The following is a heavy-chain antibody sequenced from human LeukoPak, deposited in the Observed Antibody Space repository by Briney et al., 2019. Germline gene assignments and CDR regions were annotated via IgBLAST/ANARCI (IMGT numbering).Heavy chain of an antibody. CDR3: ARAVYSSSVSSFEY. D-gene: IGHD6-13*01. Sequence: PGGSLRLSCAASGFTFSSPGFTFSSYWMHWVRQAPGKGLVWVSRINIDGSSTSYADFVKGRFTISRDNAKNTLYLQMNSLRAEDTAVYYCARAVYSSSVSSFEYWGQGTLLTVSS. V-gene: IGHV3-74*01. CDR2: INIDGSST. CDR1: GFTFSSPGFTFSSYW. J-gene: IGHJ4*02.